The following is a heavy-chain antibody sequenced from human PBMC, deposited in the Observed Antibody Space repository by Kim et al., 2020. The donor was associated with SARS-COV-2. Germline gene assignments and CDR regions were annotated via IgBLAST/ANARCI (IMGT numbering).Heavy chain of an antibody. Sequence: SETLSLTCTVSGGSISSYYWSWIRQPPGKGLEWIGYIYHSGSTNYNPSLKSRVTISVDTSKNQFSLKLSSVTAADTAVYYCASLYGSGQDCWGQGTLVTV. V-gene: IGHV4-59*08. CDR2: IYHSGST. J-gene: IGHJ4*02. CDR3: ASLYGSGQDC. D-gene: IGHD3-10*01. CDR1: GGSISSYY.